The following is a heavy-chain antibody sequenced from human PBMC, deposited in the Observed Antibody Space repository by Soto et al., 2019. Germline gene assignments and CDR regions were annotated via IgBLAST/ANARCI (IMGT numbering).Heavy chain of an antibody. CDR2: IIPILGIA. CDR3: ANGYGGQLMDV. J-gene: IGHJ6*01. Sequence: QVQLVQSGAEVKKPGSSVKVSCKASGGTFSSYTISWVRQAPGQGLEWMGRIIPILGIANYAQKFQGRVTITADKSTSTAYMELSSLRSEDTAVDYCANGYGGQLMDVWGQGTTVTVSS. CDR1: GGTFSSYT. D-gene: IGHD5-18*01. V-gene: IGHV1-69*02.